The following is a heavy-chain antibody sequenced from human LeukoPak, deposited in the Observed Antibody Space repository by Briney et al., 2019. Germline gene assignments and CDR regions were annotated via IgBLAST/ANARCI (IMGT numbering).Heavy chain of an antibody. CDR1: GGSISSYY. J-gene: IGHJ6*02. CDR2: IYYSGGT. Sequence: PSETLSLTCTASGGSISSYYWSWIRQPPGKGLERIGNIYYSGGTNYNPSLKSRVTISVDTSKNQFSLNLTSVTAADTARYYCARQAKYGYYYYGLDVWGQGTTVTVAS. D-gene: IGHD2-8*01. CDR3: ARQAKYGYYYYGLDV. V-gene: IGHV4-59*08.